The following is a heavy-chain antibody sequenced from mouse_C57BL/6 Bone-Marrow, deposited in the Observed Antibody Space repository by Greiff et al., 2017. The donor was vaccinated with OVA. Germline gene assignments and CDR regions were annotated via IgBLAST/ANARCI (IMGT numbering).Heavy chain of an antibody. CDR1: GFTFSSYG. J-gene: IGHJ3*01. V-gene: IGHV5-6*01. D-gene: IGHD2-3*01. Sequence: EVQRVESGGDLVKPGGSLKLSCAASGFTFSSYGMSWVRQTPDKRLEWVATISSGGSYTYYPDSVKGRFTISRDNAKNTLYLQMSSLKSEDTAMYYCARLGGYYVGFAYWGQGTLVTVSA. CDR3: ARLGGYYVGFAY. CDR2: ISSGGSYT.